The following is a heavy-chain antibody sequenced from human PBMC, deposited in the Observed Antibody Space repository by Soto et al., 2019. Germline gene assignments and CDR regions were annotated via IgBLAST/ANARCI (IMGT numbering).Heavy chain of an antibody. CDR1: GFTFDEYA. Sequence: EVQLVEPGGGLVQPGRSLRLSCTASGFTFDEYAMHWVRQPLGKGLEWVSGTTWNSDIIAYADSVKGRFTISRDNAKNSLYLQMNSLRAEDTALYYCVRVNASGPYYSGMDVWGQGTTVTVSS. CDR3: VRVNASGPYYSGMDV. J-gene: IGHJ6*02. V-gene: IGHV3-9*01. D-gene: IGHD6-19*01. CDR2: TTWNSDII.